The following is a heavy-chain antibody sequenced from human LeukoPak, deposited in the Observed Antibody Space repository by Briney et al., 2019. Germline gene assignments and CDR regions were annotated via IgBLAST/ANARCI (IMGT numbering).Heavy chain of an antibody. D-gene: IGHD3-22*01. CDR3: ARDSPLNYYDSSGYLDY. CDR1: GFTVSSNY. Sequence: SGGSLRLSCAASGFTVSSNYMSWVRQAPGKGLEWVSVFYSGGSTYYADSVKGRFTISRDKSKNTLYLQMNSLRAEDTAVYYCARDSPLNYYDSSGYLDYWGQGTLVTVSS. CDR2: FYSGGST. J-gene: IGHJ4*02. V-gene: IGHV3-66*01.